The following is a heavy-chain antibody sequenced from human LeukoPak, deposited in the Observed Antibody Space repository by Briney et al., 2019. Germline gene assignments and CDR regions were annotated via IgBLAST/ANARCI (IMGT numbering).Heavy chain of an antibody. V-gene: IGHV1-2*02. J-gene: IGHJ4*02. CDR1: GYTFTGYY. CDR2: INPNSGGT. CDR3: ARVSSSGSGTYRDY. D-gene: IGHD3-10*01. Sequence: RASVKVSCKASGYTFTGYYMHWVRQAPGQGLEWMGWINPNSGGTNYAQKFQGRVTMTRDTSISTAYMELSRLRSDDTAVYYCARVSSSGSGTYRDYWGQGTLVTVSS.